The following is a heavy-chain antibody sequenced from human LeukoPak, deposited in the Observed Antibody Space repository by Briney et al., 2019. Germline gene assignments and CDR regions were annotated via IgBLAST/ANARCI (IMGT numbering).Heavy chain of an antibody. CDR1: GGSFSDYY. J-gene: IGHJ4*02. CDR3: ARGPPRDFGTSGFYYNY. D-gene: IGHD3-22*01. Sequence: SETLSLTCAIYGGSFSDYYWSWIRQPPGKGLEWIGEINHSGSTNYNPSLTSRVTMSVDTSKNQFSLKLSSVIAADTAVYYCARGPPRDFGTSGFYYNYWGQGTRVTVSS. CDR2: INHSGST. V-gene: IGHV4-34*01.